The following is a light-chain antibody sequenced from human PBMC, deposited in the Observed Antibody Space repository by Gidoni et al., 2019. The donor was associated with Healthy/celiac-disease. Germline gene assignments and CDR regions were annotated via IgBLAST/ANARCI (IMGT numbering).Light chain of an antibody. Sequence: QSALTHPAALSGAPGQSITISCTGTSSDGGSYNRVSWYQQHPGKAPKLMIYEGSKRPSGVSNRFSGSKSCNTASLTISGLQAEDEADYYCCSYAGSSTSVVGTGTKVTVL. J-gene: IGLJ1*01. CDR1: SSDGGSYNR. CDR3: CSYAGSSTSV. CDR2: EGS. V-gene: IGLV2-23*01.